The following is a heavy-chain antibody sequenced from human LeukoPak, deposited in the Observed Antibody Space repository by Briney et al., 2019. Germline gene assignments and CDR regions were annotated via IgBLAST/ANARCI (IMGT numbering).Heavy chain of an antibody. D-gene: IGHD3-3*01. Sequence: ASVKVSCKASGGTFSTYVISWVRQASGQGLEWMGGITPIFGTAKYAQKFQGRVTITADESTSTAYMELSSLRSEDTAVYYCARDCGNFWSGYYTGWFDPWGQGTLVTVSS. CDR2: ITPIFGTA. CDR3: ARDCGNFWSGYYTGWFDP. J-gene: IGHJ5*02. CDR1: GGTFSTYV. V-gene: IGHV1-69*13.